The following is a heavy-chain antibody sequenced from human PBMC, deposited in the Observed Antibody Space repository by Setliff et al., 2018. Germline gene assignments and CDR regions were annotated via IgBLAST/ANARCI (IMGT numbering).Heavy chain of an antibody. CDR1: GGSISSSSYY. V-gene: IGHV4-39*01. CDR3: ASWYYDFWSGYYIPGYFDY. J-gene: IGHJ4*02. CDR2: IYYSGST. Sequence: PSETLSLTCTVSGGSISSSSYYWGWIRQPPGKGLEWTGSIYYSGSTYYNPSLKSRVTISVDTSKNQFSLKLSSVTAADTAVYYCASWYYDFWSGYYIPGYFDYWGQGTLVTVSS. D-gene: IGHD3-3*01.